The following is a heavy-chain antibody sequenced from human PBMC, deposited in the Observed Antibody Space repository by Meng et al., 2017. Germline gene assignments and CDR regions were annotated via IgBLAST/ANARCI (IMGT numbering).Heavy chain of an antibody. Sequence: SVKVSCKASGGTFSSYAISWVRQAPGQGLEWMGGIIPIFGTANYAQKFQGRVTITTDESTSTAYMELSSLRSADTAVYYCARGRGDFLPYYFEHWGQGTLVTVSS. CDR2: IIPIFGTA. V-gene: IGHV1-69*05. J-gene: IGHJ4*02. CDR3: ARGRGDFLPYYFEH. D-gene: IGHD4-17*01. CDR1: GGTFSSYA.